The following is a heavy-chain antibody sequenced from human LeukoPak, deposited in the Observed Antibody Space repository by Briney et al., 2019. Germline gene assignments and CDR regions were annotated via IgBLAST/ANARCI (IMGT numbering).Heavy chain of an antibody. D-gene: IGHD6-13*01. CDR2: ISAYNGIT. CDR1: GYTFTSYG. V-gene: IGHV1-18*01. Sequence: ASVKVSCQASGYTFTSYGISWVRQAPGQGLEWMGWISAYNGITNYAQKLQGRVTMTTDTSTSTAYMELRSLRSDDTAVYYCAIQTPSIIAAAGRVVDYWGQGTLVTVSS. J-gene: IGHJ4*02. CDR3: AIQTPSIIAAAGRVVDY.